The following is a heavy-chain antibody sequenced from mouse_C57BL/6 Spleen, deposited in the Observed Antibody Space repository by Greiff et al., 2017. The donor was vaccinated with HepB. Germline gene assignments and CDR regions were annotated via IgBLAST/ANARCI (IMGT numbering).Heavy chain of an antibody. V-gene: IGHV2-5*01. J-gene: IGHJ2*01. CDR2: IWRGGST. Sequence: VKVEESGPGLVQPSQSLSITCTVSGFSLTSYGVHWVRQSPGKGLEWLGVIWRGGSTDYNAAFMSRLSITKDNSKSQVFFKMNSLQADDTAIYYCAKSDYYGSSHYFDYWGQGTTLTVSS. D-gene: IGHD1-1*01. CDR1: GFSLTSYG. CDR3: AKSDYYGSSHYFDY.